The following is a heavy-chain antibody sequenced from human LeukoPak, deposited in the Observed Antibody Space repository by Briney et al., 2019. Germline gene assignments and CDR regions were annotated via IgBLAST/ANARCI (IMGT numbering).Heavy chain of an antibody. CDR1: GYTFTGYY. Sequence: ASVNVSCKASGYTFTGYYMHWVRQAPGQGLEWMGWIDPNSGSTNYAQKFQGWVTMTRDTSLSTAYMELRSLRSDDTAVYYCARSKGGGYGDHYLSPNWGQGTLVTVSS. CDR3: ARSKGGGYGDHYLSPN. V-gene: IGHV1-2*04. CDR2: IDPNSGST. D-gene: IGHD4-17*01. J-gene: IGHJ4*02.